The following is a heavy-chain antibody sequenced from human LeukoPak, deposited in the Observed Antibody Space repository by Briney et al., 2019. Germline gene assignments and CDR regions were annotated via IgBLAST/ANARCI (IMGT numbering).Heavy chain of an antibody. CDR2: INPNSGVT. J-gene: IGHJ4*02. CDR1: GYTFSGFY. D-gene: IGHD6-6*01. CDR3: ARAFSSSSGFDY. V-gene: IGHV1-2*02. Sequence: ASVKVSCKASGYTFSGFYIHWVRQAPGQGLEWMGWINPNSGVTNYAQKFQGRVTMTRDTSISTAYMELSRLRSDDTAVYYCARAFSSSSGFDYWGQGTLVTVSS.